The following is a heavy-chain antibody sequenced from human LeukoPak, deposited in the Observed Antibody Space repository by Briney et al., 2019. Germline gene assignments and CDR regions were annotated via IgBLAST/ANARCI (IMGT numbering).Heavy chain of an antibody. Sequence: GGALRLSSAPSLFSFSTYVISSVRPAPGRGLERVSAISDRGGSTYYADSVKDRFTISRDNSKNTLYLQMNSLRAEDTAIYYCARKQAICGVGNCYFFDYWGQRTLVTVFS. CDR2: ISDRGGST. CDR3: ARKQAICGVGNCYFFDY. D-gene: IGHD2-15*01. CDR1: LFSFSTYV. J-gene: IGHJ4*02. V-gene: IGHV3-23*01.